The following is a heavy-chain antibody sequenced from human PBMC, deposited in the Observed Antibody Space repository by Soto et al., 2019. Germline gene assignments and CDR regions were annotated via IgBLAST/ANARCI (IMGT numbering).Heavy chain of an antibody. Sequence: EVQLVETGGGLIQPGGSMILSCAASGFTVSSKYMSWLRQAPGKGLEWVSILYSDGNTYYADSVKGRFTISRDNSKNTLNLQMNSLRAEDTAVYFCARGRGTCVVTTCYLPLDSWGQGALVTVSS. CDR3: ARGRGTCVVTTCYLPLDS. J-gene: IGHJ4*02. V-gene: IGHV3-53*02. CDR1: GFTVSSKY. CDR2: LYSDGNT. D-gene: IGHD2-2*01.